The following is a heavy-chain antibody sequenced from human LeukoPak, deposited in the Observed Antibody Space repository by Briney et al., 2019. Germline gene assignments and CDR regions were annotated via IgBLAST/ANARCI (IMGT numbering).Heavy chain of an antibody. V-gene: IGHV4-4*09. CDR3: ASGPRYYDFWSGYRPDDVFDI. D-gene: IGHD3-3*01. CDR2: IYTSGST. Sequence: PSETLSLTCTVSGGSISSYYWSWIRQPPGKGLEGIGYIYTSGSTNYNPSLKSRVTISVDTSKNQFSLKLSSVTAADTAVYYCASGPRYYDFWSGYRPDDVFDIWGQGTMVTVSS. J-gene: IGHJ3*02. CDR1: GGSISSYY.